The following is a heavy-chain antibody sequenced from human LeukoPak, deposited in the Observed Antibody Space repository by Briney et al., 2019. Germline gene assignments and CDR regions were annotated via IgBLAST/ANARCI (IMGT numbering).Heavy chain of an antibody. CDR2: IYYSGST. D-gene: IGHD5-24*01. J-gene: IGHJ4*02. CDR1: GGSISSDY. Sequence: PSETLSLTCTVSGGSISSDYWSWIRQPPGKGLEWIGYIYYSGSTNYNPSLKSRVTISVDTSKNQFSLKLSSVTAADTAVYYCARGRDGYNPSDYWGQGTLVTVSS. CDR3: ARGRDGYNPSDY. V-gene: IGHV4-59*01.